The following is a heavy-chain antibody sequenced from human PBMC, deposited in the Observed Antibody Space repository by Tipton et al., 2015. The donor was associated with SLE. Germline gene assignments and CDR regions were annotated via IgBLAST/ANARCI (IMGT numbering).Heavy chain of an antibody. CDR3: ARGAPLDY. CDR2: ISPYNGNT. V-gene: IGHV1-18*01. J-gene: IGHJ4*02. CDR1: GYPVTSYG. Sequence: QLVQSGAEVKKPGASVMVSCKASGYPVTSYGINWVRQAPGQGLEWRGWISPYNGNTNYAQKPQGRVTMTTDTSTTTAYMELRSLRSDDTAGYYCARGAPLDYWGQGTLVTVSS.